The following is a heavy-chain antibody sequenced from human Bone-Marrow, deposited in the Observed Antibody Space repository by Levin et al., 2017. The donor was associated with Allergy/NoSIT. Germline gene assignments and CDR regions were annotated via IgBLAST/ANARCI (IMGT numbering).Heavy chain of an antibody. J-gene: IGHJ6*02. CDR1: GFTFNNNA. CDR3: ARHPGSNNYYGMDV. CDR2: IRSDGSE. Sequence: PGGSLRLSCLVSGFTFNNNAIYWVRQAPGKGLEWVAIIRSDGSEEYGEYLKGRITISRDKSKNRLYLQMHSLTVEDTAVYYCARHPGSNNYYGMDVWGQGTTVTVSS. V-gene: IGHV3-33*01. D-gene: IGHD5-24*01.